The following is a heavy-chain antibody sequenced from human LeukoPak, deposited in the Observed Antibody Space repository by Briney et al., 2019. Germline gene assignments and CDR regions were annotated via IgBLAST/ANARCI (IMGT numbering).Heavy chain of an antibody. CDR2: ISAYNGNT. D-gene: IGHD3-10*01. Sequence: GASVNVSCKASGYTFTSFGISWVRQAPGQGLEWMGWISAYNGNTNYAQKFQDRVAMTRDTSTSTAYMELRSLRSDDTAFYYCARAYGSDDWGQGTLVTVSS. V-gene: IGHV1-18*01. CDR3: ARAYGSDD. CDR1: GYTFTSFG. J-gene: IGHJ4*02.